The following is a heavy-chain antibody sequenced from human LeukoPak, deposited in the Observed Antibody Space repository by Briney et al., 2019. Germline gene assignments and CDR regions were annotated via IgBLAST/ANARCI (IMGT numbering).Heavy chain of an antibody. CDR1: GGSISSYY. J-gene: IGHJ6*02. CDR3: ARDVVVAAIYYGMDV. V-gene: IGHV4-59*12. Sequence: PSETLSLTCTVSGGSISSYYWSWIRQPPGKGLEWIGYIYYSGSTYYNPSLKSRVTISVDTSKNQFSLKLSSVTAADTAVYYCARDVVVAAIYYGMDVWGQGTTVTVSS. D-gene: IGHD2-15*01. CDR2: IYYSGST.